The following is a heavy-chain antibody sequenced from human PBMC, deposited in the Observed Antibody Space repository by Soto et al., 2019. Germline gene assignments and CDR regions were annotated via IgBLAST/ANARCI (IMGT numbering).Heavy chain of an antibody. CDR2: IYWDDDK. D-gene: IGHD6-19*01. CDR3: AHSVVAGLGYYFDD. J-gene: IGHJ4*02. Sequence: SGPTLVNPTQTLTLTCTFSGFSLSSTRVAVGWIRQPPGKALEWLALIYWDDDKRYSPFLKSRLTITKDTSKNQVVLTMTNMDPVDTATYYCAHSVVAGLGYYFDDWGQGTRVTVSS. V-gene: IGHV2-5*02. CDR1: GFSLSSTRVA.